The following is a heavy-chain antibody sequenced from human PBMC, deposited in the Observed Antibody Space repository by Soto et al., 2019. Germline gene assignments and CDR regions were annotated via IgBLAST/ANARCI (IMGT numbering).Heavy chain of an antibody. V-gene: IGHV4-59*01. CDR2: IYYSGST. CDR1: GGSISSYY. J-gene: IGHJ4*02. Sequence: SETLSLTCTVSGGSISSYYWSWIRQPPGKGLEWIAYIYYSGSTNYNPSLKSRVTISVDTSKNQFSLKLSSVTAADTAVYYCANFPSSSWDVDYWGQGTLVTVSS. CDR3: ANFPSSSWDVDY. D-gene: IGHD6-13*01.